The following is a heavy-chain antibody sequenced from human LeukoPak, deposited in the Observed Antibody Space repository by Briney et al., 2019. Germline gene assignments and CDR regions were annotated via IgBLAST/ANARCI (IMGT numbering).Heavy chain of an antibody. CDR2: IKQDGSEK. CDR1: GFTFSSYW. J-gene: IGHJ4*02. D-gene: IGHD3-16*02. V-gene: IGHV3-7*01. CDR3: ARAILRLGELSFDY. Sequence: GGSLRLSCAASGFTFSSYWMSWVRQAPGKGLEWVANIKQDGSEKYYVDSVKGRFTISRDNAKNSLYLQMNSLRAEDTAVYYCARAILRLGELSFDYWGQGTLVTVSS.